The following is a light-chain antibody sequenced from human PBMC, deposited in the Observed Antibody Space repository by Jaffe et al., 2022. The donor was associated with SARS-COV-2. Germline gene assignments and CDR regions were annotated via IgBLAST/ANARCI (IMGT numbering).Light chain of an antibody. J-gene: IGKJ3*01. Sequence: DIQMTQSPSSLSASVGDRVTITCRASQTISTDLNWYQQKPGKAPKVLIYAASNLQSGVPSRFSGSGSGTDFTLTISSLQPEDFATYYCQQSYSGPTFGPGTKVDI. CDR2: AAS. CDR1: QTISTD. V-gene: IGKV1-39*01. CDR3: QQSYSGPT.